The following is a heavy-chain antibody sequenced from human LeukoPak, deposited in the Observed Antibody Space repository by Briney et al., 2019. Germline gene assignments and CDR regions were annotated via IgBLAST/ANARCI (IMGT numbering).Heavy chain of an antibody. D-gene: IGHD2-2*02. J-gene: IGHJ3*02. CDR1: GGSISSYY. CDR2: IYASGST. V-gene: IGHV4-4*07. Sequence: PSETLSLTCTVSGGSISSYYWSWIRQPAGKGLEWIGRIYASGSTNYNPSLKSRVTMSVDTSENQFSLKLSSVTAADTAVYYCARSRCYNCAFDIWGQGTTVTVSS. CDR3: ARSRCYNCAFDI.